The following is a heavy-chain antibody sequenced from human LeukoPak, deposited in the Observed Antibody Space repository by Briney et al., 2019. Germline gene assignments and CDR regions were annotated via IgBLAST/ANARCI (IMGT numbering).Heavy chain of an antibody. J-gene: IGHJ3*02. Sequence: GGTLRLSCAASGFTFNNYGMSWVRQAPGRGLEWVSAISRDGGDTFYADSVKGRFTISRDNSKNTLYLQMNSLRAEDTAVYYCAKTTTRAPGSYYSSPQLWNAFDIWGQGTVVTVSS. CDR2: ISRDGGDT. V-gene: IGHV3-23*01. CDR1: GFTFNNYG. CDR3: AKTTTRAPGSYYSSPQLWNAFDI. D-gene: IGHD3-10*01.